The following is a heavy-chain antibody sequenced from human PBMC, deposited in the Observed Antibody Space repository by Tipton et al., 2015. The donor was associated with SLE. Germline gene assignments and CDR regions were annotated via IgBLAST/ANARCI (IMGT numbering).Heavy chain of an antibody. D-gene: IGHD6-13*01. V-gene: IGHV4-59*10. Sequence: TLSLTCAVYGGSFSGYYWSWIRQPAGKGLEWIGRIYTSGSTNYNPSLKSRVTLSVDTSKNQFSLKLSSVTAADTAVYYCARGGQQLGYFDYWGQGTLVTVSS. J-gene: IGHJ4*02. CDR3: ARGGQQLGYFDY. CDR1: GGSFSGYY. CDR2: IYTSGST.